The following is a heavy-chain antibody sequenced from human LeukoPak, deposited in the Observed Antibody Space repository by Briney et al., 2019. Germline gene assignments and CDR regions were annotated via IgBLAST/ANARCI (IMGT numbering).Heavy chain of an antibody. CDR2: ISSAARSL. V-gene: IGHV3-11*01. Sequence: GGSLRLSCTGSGFTFSDHFMTWIRQAPGMGLEWVSSISSAARSLHYTDSVKGRFTISRDNAKNSLYLEMSSLRVEDTAVYYCAKDRYSSSTNYFDYWGQGTLVTVSS. J-gene: IGHJ4*02. D-gene: IGHD6-13*01. CDR1: GFTFSDHF. CDR3: AKDRYSSSTNYFDY.